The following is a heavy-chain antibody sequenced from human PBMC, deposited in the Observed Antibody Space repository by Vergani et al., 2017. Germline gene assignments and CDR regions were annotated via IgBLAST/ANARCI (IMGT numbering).Heavy chain of an antibody. CDR2: ISGSGVSA. CDR1: DLTFSNYA. Sequence: EVQLLEFGGGLVQPGGSLRLTCAASDLTFSNYAMNWVRQAPGKGLEWVSGISGSGVSAYYTDSVKGRFTISRDNSKNMLFLQMNNLRTEDTAIYYCAKQYFVSGNYLFDYWGQGTLVIVSS. V-gene: IGHV3-23*01. CDR3: AKQYFVSGNYLFDY. D-gene: IGHD3-10*01. J-gene: IGHJ4*02.